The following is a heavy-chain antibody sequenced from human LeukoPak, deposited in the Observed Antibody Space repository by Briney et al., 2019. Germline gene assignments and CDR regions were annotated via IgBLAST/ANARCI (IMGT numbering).Heavy chain of an antibody. Sequence: PGGSLRLSCAGSGLTIRNNWMGWVRQPPGKGLEWVANIRQDGGDNHYVDSVKGRFTISRDNARNSLSLQMNSLRAEDTAVYYCTKWSTSGSYYTEWGQGTLVIVSS. D-gene: IGHD3-10*01. CDR3: TKWSTSGSYYTE. J-gene: IGHJ4*02. CDR2: IRQDGGDN. CDR1: GLTIRNNW. V-gene: IGHV3-7*01.